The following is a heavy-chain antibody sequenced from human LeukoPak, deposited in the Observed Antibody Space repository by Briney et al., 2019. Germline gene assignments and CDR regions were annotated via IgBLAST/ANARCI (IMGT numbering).Heavy chain of an antibody. J-gene: IGHJ4*02. V-gene: IGHV4-31*03. CDR2: IYYSGSS. CDR1: GGSISSGGYY. D-gene: IGHD5-18*01. CDR3: ARGLKTAMVLL. Sequence: SETLSLTCTVSGGSISSGGYYWSWIRQHPGEGLEWIGYIYYSGSSYYNPSLKSRVTISVDTSKNQFSLKLSSVTAADTPVYYCARGLKTAMVLLWGQGTLVTVSS.